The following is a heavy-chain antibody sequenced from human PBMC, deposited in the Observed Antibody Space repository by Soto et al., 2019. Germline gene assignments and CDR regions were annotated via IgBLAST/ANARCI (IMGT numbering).Heavy chain of an antibody. CDR3: ARGEQYSGRIFDY. CDR1: RDSVSSNSAG. J-gene: IGHJ4*01. V-gene: IGHV6-1*01. D-gene: IGHD1-26*01. CDR2: TYYRSKWYY. Sequence: PSQTRSLTCAITRDSVSSNSAGWSWVRQSPSRGLEWLGRTYYRSKWYYEYAVSVKGRITIKPDTSQNQYSWQLNSLTTEDSAVYFCARGEQYSGRIFDYWGQGTLVTVSS.